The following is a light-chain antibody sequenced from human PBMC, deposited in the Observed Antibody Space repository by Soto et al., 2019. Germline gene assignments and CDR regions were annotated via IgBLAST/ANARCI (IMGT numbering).Light chain of an antibody. V-gene: IGKV3-20*01. Sequence: EIVLTQSRDTLSLSPGERATLFCRASQTVSSSYLAWYQQKPGQAPRLLMYGTSKRATGIPDRFSGSGSGTEFTLTISRLEAEDFAVFYCQHYGSTPLTFGGGTKVDIK. J-gene: IGKJ4*01. CDR1: QTVSSSY. CDR3: QHYGSTPLT. CDR2: GTS.